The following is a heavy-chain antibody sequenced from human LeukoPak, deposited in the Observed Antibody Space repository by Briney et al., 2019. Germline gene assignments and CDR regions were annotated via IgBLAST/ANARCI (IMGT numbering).Heavy chain of an antibody. CDR3: TRDEYDLSPHLGDLDI. CDR2: IRSGTYGGTT. D-gene: IGHD3/OR15-3a*01. CDR1: GFTFGDYT. Sequence: PGRSLRLSCTTSGFTFGDYTVSWFRQAPGKGLEWVGFIRSGTYGGTTELAASVKGRFSISRDDSTSVAYLQMNSLKTEDTAVYYCTRDEYDLSPHLGDLDIWDQGTLVTVSS. J-gene: IGHJ3*02. V-gene: IGHV3-49*03.